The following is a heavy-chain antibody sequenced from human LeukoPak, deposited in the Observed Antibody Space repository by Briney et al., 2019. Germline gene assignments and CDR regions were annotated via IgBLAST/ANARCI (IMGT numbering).Heavy chain of an antibody. V-gene: IGHV3-21*01. CDR3: ATDYYCSGGSCYPPD. Sequence: PGGSLRLSCAASGFPFSIYTMNWVRQAPGKGLEWVSSISGCSNDIYYADSVKGRFTISRDNAKNSLYLQMNSLRAEDTAVYYCATDYYCSGGSCYPPDWGQGTLVTVSS. CDR2: ISGCSNDI. CDR1: GFPFSIYT. D-gene: IGHD2-15*01. J-gene: IGHJ4*02.